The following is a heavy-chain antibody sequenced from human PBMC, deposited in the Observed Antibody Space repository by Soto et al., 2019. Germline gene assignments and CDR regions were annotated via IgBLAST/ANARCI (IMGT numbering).Heavy chain of an antibody. CDR1: GFTVTNSY. V-gene: IGHV3-53*01. CDR3: ARAGFERLYFDQ. Sequence: EVQLVESGVDLIQPGGSLRLSCAASGFTVTNSYMAWVRQAPGKGLEWVSVVYTSGRTYHADSVKGRFTVSRDISTNMFFLQMNKLSAEDMATYYCARAGFERLYFDQWGRGTLVTVSS. CDR2: VYTSGRT. J-gene: IGHJ4*02. D-gene: IGHD1-1*01.